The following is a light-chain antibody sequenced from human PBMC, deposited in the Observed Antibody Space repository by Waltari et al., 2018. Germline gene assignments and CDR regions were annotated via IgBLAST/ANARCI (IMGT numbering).Light chain of an antibody. J-gene: IGKJ1*01. CDR3: QKYVNLPAT. CDR1: QSVGRY. V-gene: IGKV3-20*01. Sequence: EIVLTQSPGTPSLSPGERATLSCRASQSVGRYLAWYQHKPGQAPRLLIYDASTRATGIPDRFSGSGSGTDFSLTISRLESEDFAVYYCQKYVNLPATFGQGTKVEIK. CDR2: DAS.